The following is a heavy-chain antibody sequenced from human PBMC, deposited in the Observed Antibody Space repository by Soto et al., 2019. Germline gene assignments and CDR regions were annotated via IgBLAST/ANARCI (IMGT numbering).Heavy chain of an antibody. J-gene: IGHJ5*02. D-gene: IGHD6-19*01. CDR3: ARDSSGWLRFDP. Sequence: SVKVSCKASGGTLSSYTFSWVRQAPGQGLEWMGRVIPNLGVTNYAKKFQGRFTIVVDTSTSTAYMELNSLRYEDTAVYYCARDSSGWLRFDPWGQGTLVTVSS. CDR1: GGTLSSYT. CDR2: VIPNLGVT. V-gene: IGHV1-69*04.